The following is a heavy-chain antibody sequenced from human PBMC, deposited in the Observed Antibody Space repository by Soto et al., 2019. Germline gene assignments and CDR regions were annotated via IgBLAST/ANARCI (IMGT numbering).Heavy chain of an antibody. Sequence: QVQLQESGPGLVKPSGTLSLTCAVSGGSISSSNWWSWVRQPPGKGLEWIGEIYHSGSTNYNPSLKSRVTISVDKSKNQFSLKLSSVTAADTAVYYCARDPAYYDILTGRSWFDPWGQGTLVTVSS. CDR2: IYHSGST. V-gene: IGHV4-4*02. D-gene: IGHD3-9*01. CDR1: GGSISSSNW. CDR3: ARDPAYYDILTGRSWFDP. J-gene: IGHJ5*02.